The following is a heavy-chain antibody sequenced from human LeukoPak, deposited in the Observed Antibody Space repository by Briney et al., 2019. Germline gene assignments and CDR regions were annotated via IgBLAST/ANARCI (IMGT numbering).Heavy chain of an antibody. J-gene: IGHJ4*02. Sequence: SETLSLTCTVSGDSISSGSYFWGWIRRPPGKGLEWIGSIYYSGSTYDNPSLKSRVTISVDASKDQFSLKLTSVTAADTAVYYCARDGGGYSYGPFDYWGQGTLVTVSS. CDR3: ARDGGGYSYGPFDY. D-gene: IGHD5-18*01. V-gene: IGHV4-39*07. CDR2: IYYSGST. CDR1: GDSISSGSYF.